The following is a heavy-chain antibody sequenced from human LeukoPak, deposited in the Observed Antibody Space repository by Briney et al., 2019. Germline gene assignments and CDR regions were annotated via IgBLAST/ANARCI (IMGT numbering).Heavy chain of an antibody. CDR1: GFTFSSYS. J-gene: IGHJ4*02. D-gene: IGHD3-22*01. Sequence: KPGGSLRLSFAASGFTFSSYSMNWVRQAPGKGLEWVSSISSSSSYIYYADSVKGRFTISRDNAKNSLYLQMNSLRAEDTAVYYCAVDTDYYDSSGYGLFDYWGQGTLVTVSS. V-gene: IGHV3-21*01. CDR2: ISSSSSYI. CDR3: AVDTDYYDSSGYGLFDY.